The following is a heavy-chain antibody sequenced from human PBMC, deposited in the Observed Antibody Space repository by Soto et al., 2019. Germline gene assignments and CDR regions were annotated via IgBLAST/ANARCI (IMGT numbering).Heavy chain of an antibody. Sequence: SETLSLTCTVSGGSISSYYWSWIRQPPGKGLEWIGYIYYSGSTNYNPSLKSRVTISVDTSKNQFSLKLSSVTAADTAVYYCARSAQIYDSSGERVDLDYWGQGTLVTVSS. J-gene: IGHJ4*02. CDR3: ARSAQIYDSSGERVDLDY. D-gene: IGHD3-22*01. CDR2: IYYSGST. CDR1: GGSISSYY. V-gene: IGHV4-59*01.